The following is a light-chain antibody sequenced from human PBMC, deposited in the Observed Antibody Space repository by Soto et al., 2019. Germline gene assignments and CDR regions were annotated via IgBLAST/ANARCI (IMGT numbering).Light chain of an antibody. J-gene: IGKJ1*01. CDR2: KAS. CDR1: QSITGW. CDR3: QQYNSYSWT. V-gene: IGKV1-5*03. Sequence: DIQMTQSPSTLSASVGDRVTITCRASQSITGWLAWFQQKPGKAPKLLISKASNLESGVPSRFSGSGSGTEFTLTISSLQPDDFATYYCQQYNSYSWTFGQGTKVDNK.